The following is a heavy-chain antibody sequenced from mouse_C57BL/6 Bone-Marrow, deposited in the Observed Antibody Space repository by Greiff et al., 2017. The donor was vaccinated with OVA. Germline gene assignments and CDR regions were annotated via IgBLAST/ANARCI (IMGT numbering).Heavy chain of an antibody. CDR2: IYPRSGNT. CDR1: GYTFTSYG. V-gene: IGHV1-81*01. CDR3: ARGGVITTVVARDY. J-gene: IGHJ2*01. Sequence: VKLQQSGAELARPGASVKLSCKASGYTFTSYGISWVKQRTGQGLEWIGEIYPRSGNTYYNEKFKGKATLTADKSSSTAYMELRSLTSEDSAVYFCARGGVITTVVARDYWGQGTTLTVSS. D-gene: IGHD1-1*01.